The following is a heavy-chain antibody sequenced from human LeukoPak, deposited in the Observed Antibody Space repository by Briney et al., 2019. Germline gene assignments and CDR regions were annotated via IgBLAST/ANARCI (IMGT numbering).Heavy chain of an antibody. Sequence: SETLSLTCAVSGGPFSGYSWAWIRQPPGKGLERIGEINHSGSTHYDPSLKRGVTISVDTSKNQLSLSLTSVTAADTAVYYCARSAAGTGGDFDYWGQGSLVTVSS. V-gene: IGHV4-34*01. J-gene: IGHJ4*02. CDR2: INHSGST. D-gene: IGHD6-13*01. CDR3: ARSAAGTGGDFDY. CDR1: GGPFSGYS.